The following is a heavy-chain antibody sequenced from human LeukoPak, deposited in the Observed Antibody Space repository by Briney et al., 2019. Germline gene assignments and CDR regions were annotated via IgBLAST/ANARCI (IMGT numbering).Heavy chain of an antibody. CDR3: AREKDYYGSGSYLGF. Sequence: GGSLRLSCAASGFTFSDYYMSWLRQAPGKGLEWVSYISSGGSTIYYADSVKGRFTISRDNAKNSLYLQMNSLRAEDTAVYYCAREKDYYGSGSYLGFWGQGTLVTVSS. D-gene: IGHD3-10*01. CDR1: GFTFSDYY. CDR2: ISSGGSTI. V-gene: IGHV3-11*04. J-gene: IGHJ4*02.